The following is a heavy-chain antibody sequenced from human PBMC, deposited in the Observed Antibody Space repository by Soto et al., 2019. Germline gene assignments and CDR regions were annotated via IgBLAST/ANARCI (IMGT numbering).Heavy chain of an antibody. J-gene: IGHJ5*02. CDR1: GFTFSDHY. CDR3: TRVPDH. V-gene: IGHV3-72*01. Sequence: EVQLVESGGGLVQPGGSLRLSCAASGFTFSDHYIDWVRQAPGKGLEWVGRTRNKANSYTTEYAASVKGRFTISRDDSKNSLYLQMNSLKTEDTAVYFCTRVPDHWGQGVLVTVSS. CDR2: TRNKANSYTT.